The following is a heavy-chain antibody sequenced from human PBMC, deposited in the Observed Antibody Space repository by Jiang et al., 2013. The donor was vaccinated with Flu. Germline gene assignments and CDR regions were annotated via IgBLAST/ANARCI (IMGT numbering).Heavy chain of an antibody. CDR3: ARGPSKPTYYDYVWGTGAFDI. J-gene: IGHJ3*02. D-gene: IGHD3-16*01. Sequence: SGAEVKKPGASVKVSCKASGYTFTSYYMHWVRQAPGQGLEWMGIINPSGGSTSYAQKFQGRVTMTRDTSTSTVYMYLSSLRSEDTAVYYCARGPSKPTYYDYVWGTGAFDIWGQGTMVTVSS. V-gene: IGHV1-46*03. CDR1: GYTFTSYY. CDR2: INPSGGST.